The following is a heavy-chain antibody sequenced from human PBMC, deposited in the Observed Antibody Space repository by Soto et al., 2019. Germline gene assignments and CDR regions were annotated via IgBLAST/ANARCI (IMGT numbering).Heavy chain of an antibody. Sequence: QVPLVESGGGVVQPGRSLRLSCAASGFTFSSYGMHWVRQAPGKGLEWVAVIWYDGSNKYYADSVKGRFTISRDNSKNTLYLQMNSLRAEDTAVYYCARSGLYYDRENWFVPWGQGTLVTVSS. D-gene: IGHD3-22*01. V-gene: IGHV3-33*01. J-gene: IGHJ5*02. CDR1: GFTFSSYG. CDR2: IWYDGSNK. CDR3: ARSGLYYDRENWFVP.